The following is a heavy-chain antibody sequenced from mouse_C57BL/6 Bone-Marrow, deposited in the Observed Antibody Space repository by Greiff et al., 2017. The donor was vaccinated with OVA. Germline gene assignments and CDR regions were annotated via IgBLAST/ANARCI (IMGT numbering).Heavy chain of an antibody. CDR3: TTTSRSWFAY. CDR1: GFNIKDDY. CDR2: IDPENGDT. D-gene: IGHD1-1*01. J-gene: IGHJ3*01. Sequence: EVQLQQSGAELVRPGASVKLSCTASGFNIKDDYMHWVKQRPEQGLEWIGWIDPENGDTEYASKFQGQATIPADTSSNTAYLQLSSLKSEDTAVYYCTTTSRSWFAYWGQGTLVTVSA. V-gene: IGHV14-4*01.